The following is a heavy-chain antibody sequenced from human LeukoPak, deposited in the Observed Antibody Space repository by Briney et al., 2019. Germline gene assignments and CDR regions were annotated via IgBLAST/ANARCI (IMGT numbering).Heavy chain of an antibody. Sequence: PGGSLRLSCAASGFTFSSYSTNWVRQAPGKGLEWVSYISSSSSTIYYADSVKGRFTISRDNAKNSLYLQMNSLRDEDTAVYYCAGERGPFGSYYSYFDYWGQGTLVTVSS. J-gene: IGHJ4*02. CDR2: ISSSSSTI. CDR3: AGERGPFGSYYSYFDY. V-gene: IGHV3-48*02. CDR1: GFTFSSYS. D-gene: IGHD1-26*01.